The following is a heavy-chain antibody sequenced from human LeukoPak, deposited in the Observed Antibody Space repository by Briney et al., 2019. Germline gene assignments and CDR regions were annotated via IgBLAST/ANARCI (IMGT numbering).Heavy chain of an antibody. D-gene: IGHD2-15*01. CDR1: GFTFSNAW. J-gene: IGHJ4*02. CDR2: INSDGSST. Sequence: GGSLRLSCAASGFTFSNAWMNWVRQAPGKGLVWVSRINSDGSSTSYADSVKGRFTISRDNAKNTLYLQMNSLRAEDTAVYYCARDDVDCSGGSCYFDDWGQGTLVTVSS. CDR3: ARDDVDCSGGSCYFDD. V-gene: IGHV3-74*01.